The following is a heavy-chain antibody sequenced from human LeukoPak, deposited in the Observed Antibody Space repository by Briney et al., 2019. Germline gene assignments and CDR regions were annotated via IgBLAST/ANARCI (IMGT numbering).Heavy chain of an antibody. Sequence: PGGSLRLSCTASGFTFGDDGMSWFRQAPGKGLEWVGFIRGKAYGGTAEYAASVKGRFTVSRDDSKSIAYLEMKSLKIEDTAVYYXSRDFWRLGFDYWGQGTLVTVSS. CDR2: IRGKAYGGTA. CDR1: GFTFGDDG. D-gene: IGHD3-3*01. J-gene: IGHJ4*02. CDR3: SRDFWRLGFDY. V-gene: IGHV3-49*03.